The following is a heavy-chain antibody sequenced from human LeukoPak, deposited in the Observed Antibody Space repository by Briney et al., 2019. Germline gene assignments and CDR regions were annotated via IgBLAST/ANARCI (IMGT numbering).Heavy chain of an antibody. D-gene: IGHD3-16*01. V-gene: IGHV3-48*02. CDR3: SRSLAFDL. CDR1: GFTFNTYS. Sequence: GSLRLSCAASGFTFNTYSMNWVRQAPGKGLEWVSYISSGSVTRYYADSVKGRFTITRDNAENSLFLQKNSLRDEDTAVYYCSRSLAFDLWGQGTVVSVSS. CDR2: ISSGSVTR. J-gene: IGHJ3*01.